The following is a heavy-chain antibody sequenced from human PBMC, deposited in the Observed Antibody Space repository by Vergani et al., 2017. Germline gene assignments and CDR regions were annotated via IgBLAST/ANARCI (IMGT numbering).Heavy chain of an antibody. V-gene: IGHV4-30-4*08. CDR2: IYYSGST. CDR1: GGSISSGDYY. J-gene: IGHJ4*02. D-gene: IGHD2-15*01. CDR3: ARARPERYCSGGSCYPFDY. Sequence: QVQLQESGPGLVKPSQTLSLTCTVSGGSISSGDYYWSWIRQPPGKGLEWIGYIYYSGSTYYNPSLKSRVTISVDTSKNQFSLKLSSVTAADTAVYYCARARPERYCSGGSCYPFDYWGQGTLVTVSS.